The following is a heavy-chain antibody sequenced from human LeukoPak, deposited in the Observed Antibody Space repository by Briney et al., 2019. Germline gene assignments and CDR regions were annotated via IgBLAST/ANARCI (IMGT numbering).Heavy chain of an antibody. CDR2: IIPILGIA. CDR3: ARGRGIVGARAAFDI. J-gene: IGHJ3*02. D-gene: IGHD1-26*01. CDR1: GGIFSSYT. V-gene: IGHV1-69*02. Sequence: SVKVSCKASGGIFSSYTISWVRQAPGQGLEWMGRIIPILGIANYAQKFQGRVTITADKSTSTAYMELSSLRSEDTAVYYCARGRGIVGARAAFDIWGQGTMVTVSS.